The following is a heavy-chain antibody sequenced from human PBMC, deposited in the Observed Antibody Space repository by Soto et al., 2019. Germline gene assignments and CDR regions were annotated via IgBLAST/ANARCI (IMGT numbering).Heavy chain of an antibody. CDR1: GGSMTRSSHF. D-gene: IGHD6-25*01. V-gene: IGHV4-39*01. CDR3: AGQTFTIAAASYGRSNWFDP. Sequence: QLQLQESGPGVVKPSETLSLTCTVSGGSMTRSSHFWGWVRQPPGKGLEWIGTIYFTGNTYYTPSLKSRLTVSIDTSKNEFSLRLNSVTAADTAVYYCAGQTFTIAAASYGRSNWFDPWGPGTLVTVSS. CDR2: IYFTGNT. J-gene: IGHJ5*02.